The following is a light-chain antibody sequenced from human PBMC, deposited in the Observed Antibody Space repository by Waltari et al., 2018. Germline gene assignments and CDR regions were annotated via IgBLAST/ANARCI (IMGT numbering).Light chain of an antibody. CDR3: MQSTQWPRT. J-gene: IGKJ1*01. V-gene: IGKV2-30*02. CDR1: QGLIHSDGNTY. Sequence: DVVMTQSPLSLTVTLGQPASISCRSSQGLIHSDGNTYLNWFQQRPGQSPRRLIYKVFNRESGVPDRFSGCGSGTDFTLKISRVEAEDVGFYYCMQSTQWPRTFGQGTKVQIK. CDR2: KVF.